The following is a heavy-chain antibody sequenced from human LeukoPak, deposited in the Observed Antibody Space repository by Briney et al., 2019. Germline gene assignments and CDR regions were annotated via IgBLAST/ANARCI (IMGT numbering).Heavy chain of an antibody. J-gene: IGHJ4*02. CDR2: INHSGST. D-gene: IGHD5-18*01. CDR1: GGSFSGYY. V-gene: IGHV4-34*01. Sequence: SETLSLTCAVYGGSFSGYYWSWIRQPPGKGLEWIGEINHSGSTNYNPSLKSRVTISVDTSKNQFSLKLSSVTAEDTAVYYCARGQRRHTDMAPSFDYWGQGTLVTVSS. CDR3: ARGQRRHTDMAPSFDY.